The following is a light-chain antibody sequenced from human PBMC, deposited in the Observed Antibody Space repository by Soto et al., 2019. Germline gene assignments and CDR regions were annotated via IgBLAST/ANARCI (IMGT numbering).Light chain of an antibody. CDR2: EVN. CDR3: SSHTTNNPVV. CDR1: ENDIGFANY. J-gene: IGLJ2*01. V-gene: IGLV2-14*01. Sequence: QSVLTQPPSASGSPGQSVTITCSGTENDIGFANYVSWYQQHPDEAPKLIIFEVNNRPSGVSHRFSGSQSGNTASLTISDLQGEDEADYYCSSHTTNNPVVFGGGTKVTVL.